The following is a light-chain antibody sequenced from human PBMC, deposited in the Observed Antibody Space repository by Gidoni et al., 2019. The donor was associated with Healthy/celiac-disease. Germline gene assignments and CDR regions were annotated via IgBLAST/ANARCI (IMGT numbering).Light chain of an antibody. CDR1: KGISSY. J-gene: IGKJ1*01. CDR3: QQYYSYPQT. CDR2: AAS. V-gene: IGKV1-8*01. Sequence: AIRMTQSPSSFSASTGDRVTITCRASKGISSYLAWYQQKPGKAPKLLIYAASTLQSGVPSRFLGRGSGTDFTLTISCLQSEDFATYYCQQYYSYPQTFGQGTKVEIK.